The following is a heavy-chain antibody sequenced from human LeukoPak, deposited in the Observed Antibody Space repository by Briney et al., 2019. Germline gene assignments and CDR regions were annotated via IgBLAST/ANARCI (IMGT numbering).Heavy chain of an antibody. CDR2: IKSKTDGGTT. Sequence: GGSLRLSCAASGFTFSNAWMSWVRQAPGRGLEWVGRIKSKTDGGTTDYAAPVKGRSTISRDDSKNTLYLQMNSLKTEDTAVYYCTTYYSSGWSEYFQHWGQGTLVTVSS. V-gene: IGHV3-15*01. D-gene: IGHD6-19*01. CDR3: TTYYSSGWSEYFQH. CDR1: GFTFSNAW. J-gene: IGHJ1*01.